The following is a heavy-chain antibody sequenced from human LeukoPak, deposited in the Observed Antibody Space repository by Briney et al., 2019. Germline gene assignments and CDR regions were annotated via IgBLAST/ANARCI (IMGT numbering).Heavy chain of an antibody. CDR2: IYYSGNT. D-gene: IGHD3-10*01. Sequence: PSETLSLTCTVSGGSISSSSYYWGWIRQPPGKGLEWIGSIYYSGNTYYNASLKSQVSISIDTSKNQFSLKLTSVTAADTAVYYCAREANYYGSGSYFEGTFDHWGQGSLVIVSS. CDR3: AREANYYGSGSYFEGTFDH. CDR1: GGSISSSSYY. V-gene: IGHV4-39*07. J-gene: IGHJ4*02.